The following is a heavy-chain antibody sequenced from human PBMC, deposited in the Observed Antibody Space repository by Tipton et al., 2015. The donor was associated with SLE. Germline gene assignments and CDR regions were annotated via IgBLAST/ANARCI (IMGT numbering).Heavy chain of an antibody. Sequence: SLRLSCTASGLNFGDYALSWVRHAPGKGLEWVGFIRSKGNGGTAEYAASVKDRFTISRDDSKSVAYLQMDSLRSEDTGVYYCISEESWGQGTQVTVSA. CDR3: ISEES. J-gene: IGHJ4*02. CDR1: GLNFGDYA. V-gene: IGHV3-49*04. CDR2: IRSKGNGGTA.